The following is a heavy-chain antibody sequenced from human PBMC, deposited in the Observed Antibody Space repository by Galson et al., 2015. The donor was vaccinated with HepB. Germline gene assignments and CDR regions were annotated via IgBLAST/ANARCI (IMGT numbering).Heavy chain of an antibody. CDR1: GYSFTSYW. J-gene: IGHJ3*02. Sequence: QYGAEVKKPGESMKISCKGSGYSFTSYWIGRVRQMPGKGLEWMGIIYPGDSDTRDSPSFQGQVTISADKSINTAYLQWSSLKASDTAMYYCARQTSRKISAFDIWGQGTMVTVSS. CDR2: IYPGDSDT. CDR3: ARQTSRKISAFDI. V-gene: IGHV5-51*01. D-gene: IGHD1-14*01.